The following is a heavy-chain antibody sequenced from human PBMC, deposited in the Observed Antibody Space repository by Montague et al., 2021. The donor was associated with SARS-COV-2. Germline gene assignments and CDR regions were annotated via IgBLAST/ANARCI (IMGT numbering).Heavy chain of an antibody. D-gene: IGHD3-22*01. J-gene: IGHJ6*02. CDR2: IFKNGET. V-gene: IGHV4-59*08. CDR3: ARYYERSLDV. Sequence: SETLSLTRTVSGGSITNDDWSWIRQPPGKGLEWIVNIFKNGETDYNFSLKSRVIISVDTSKSQFPLKVTSVTAADTAVYCCARYYERSLDVWGQGTTVTVSS. CDR1: GGSITNDD.